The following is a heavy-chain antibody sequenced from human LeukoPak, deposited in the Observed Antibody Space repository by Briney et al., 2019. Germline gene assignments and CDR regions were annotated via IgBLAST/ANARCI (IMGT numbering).Heavy chain of an antibody. CDR2: ISGSGGST. J-gene: IGHJ5*02. CDR1: GFTFSSYA. V-gene: IGHV3-23*01. CDR3: AKWRGSSQIYGSGSVYWFDP. Sequence: GGSLRLSCAASGFTFSSYAMSWVRQAPGKGLEWVSAISGSGGSTYYADSVKGRFTISRDNSKNTLYLQMNSLRAEDTAVYYCAKWRGSSQIYGSGSVYWFDPWGQGTLVTVSS. D-gene: IGHD3-10*01.